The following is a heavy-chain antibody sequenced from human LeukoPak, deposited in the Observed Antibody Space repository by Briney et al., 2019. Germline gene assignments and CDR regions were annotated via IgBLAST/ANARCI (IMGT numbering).Heavy chain of an antibody. Sequence: ASVKVSCKASGYTFTSYGTSWVRQAPGQGPEWMGWISGYNGNTNYAQKFQGRVTMTTDTSTSTAYMEVRGLRSDDTAIYYCASLGDYGDYSEDYYYMDVWGKGTTVTVSS. V-gene: IGHV1-18*01. CDR2: ISGYNGNT. D-gene: IGHD4-17*01. CDR3: ASLGDYGDYSEDYYYMDV. J-gene: IGHJ6*03. CDR1: GYTFTSYG.